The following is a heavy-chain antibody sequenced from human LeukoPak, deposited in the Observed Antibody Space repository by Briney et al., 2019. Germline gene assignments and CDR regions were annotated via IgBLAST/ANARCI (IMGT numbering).Heavy chain of an antibody. J-gene: IGHJ4*02. D-gene: IGHD6-6*01. CDR3: ARGSAARPLDY. V-gene: IGHV3-21*01. Sequence: GGSLRLSCAASGFTVSSNYMSWVRQAPGKGLEWVSSISSSSSYIYYADSVKGRFTISRDNAKNSLYLQMNSLRAEDTAVYYCARGSAARPLDYWGQGTLVTVSS. CDR1: GFTVSSNY. CDR2: ISSSSSYI.